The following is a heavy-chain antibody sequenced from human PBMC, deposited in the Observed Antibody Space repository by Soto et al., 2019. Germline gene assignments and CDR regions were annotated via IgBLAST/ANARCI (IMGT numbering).Heavy chain of an antibody. CDR3: ARVILWFGELLTSGWFDP. D-gene: IGHD3-10*01. J-gene: IGHJ5*02. CDR1: GYTFTSYV. CDR2: ISAYNGNT. V-gene: IGHV1-18*01. Sequence: QVQLVQSGAEVKKPGASVKVSCKASGYTFTSYVISWVRQAPGQGLEWMGWISAYNGNTNYAQKLQGRVTMTTDTSPSTAYMELRSLRSDDTAVYYCARVILWFGELLTSGWFDPWGQGTLVTVSS.